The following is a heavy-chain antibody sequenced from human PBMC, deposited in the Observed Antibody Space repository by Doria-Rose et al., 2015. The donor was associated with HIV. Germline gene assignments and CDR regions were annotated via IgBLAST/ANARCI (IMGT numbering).Heavy chain of an antibody. J-gene: IGHJ5*02. CDR3: AKQAVNWFDP. D-gene: IGHD6-25*01. V-gene: IGHV4-39*01. Sequence: QVQLQESGPGLVKPSETLSLTCTVSGGSVASGTPYWDWIRQTPGKGLKWIGTIYYSVATYYNLSLRGRVTISLHTSKNQYPLKRISGTAADTSVYYCAKQAVNWFDPWGQGTLVTVSS. CDR1: GGSVASGTPY. CDR2: IYYSVAT.